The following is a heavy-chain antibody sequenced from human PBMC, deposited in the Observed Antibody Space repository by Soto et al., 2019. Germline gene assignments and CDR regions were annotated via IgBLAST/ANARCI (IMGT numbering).Heavy chain of an antibody. CDR1: GGSISSSNW. CDR2: IYHSGST. J-gene: IGHJ6*02. CDR3: ASGRRDYYDSSGYSYGMDV. V-gene: IGHV4-4*02. D-gene: IGHD3-22*01. Sequence: SETLSLTCAVSGGSISSSNWWSWVRQPPGKGLEWIGEIYHSGSTNYNPSLKSRVTISVDKSKNQFSLKLSSVTAADTAVYYCASGRRDYYDSSGYSYGMDVXGQGTTVTVS.